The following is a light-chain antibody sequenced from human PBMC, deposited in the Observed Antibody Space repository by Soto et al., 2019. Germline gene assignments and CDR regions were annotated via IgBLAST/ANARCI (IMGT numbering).Light chain of an antibody. J-gene: IGKJ2*01. CDR2: GAS. CDR1: QSVSSRY. Sequence: EIVLTQSPGTLSLSPGERATLSCRASQSVSSRYLALYQQKPGQAPRLLIYGASNRATGIPDRFSGSVSGTLFTFTIRSLEPVNFQVFFFQHYGSSFPFTFDQCPKVEIK. V-gene: IGKV3-20*01. CDR3: QHYGSSFPFT.